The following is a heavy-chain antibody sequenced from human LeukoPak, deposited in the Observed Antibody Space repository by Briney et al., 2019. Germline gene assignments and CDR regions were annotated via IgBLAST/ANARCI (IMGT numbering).Heavy chain of an antibody. CDR1: VITFSDDS. D-gene: IGHD4-11*01. Sequence: GGSLRLSCAASVITFSDDSMNWVRQAPGSGLEWVAYISPASKTIKYTASVKGRFIISRDNAKKSLYLQMKSLRAEDTAVYYCARDPYYSNHLDFLGQGTLVTVSS. CDR3: ARDPYYSNHLDF. CDR2: ISPASKTI. J-gene: IGHJ4*02. V-gene: IGHV3-48*04.